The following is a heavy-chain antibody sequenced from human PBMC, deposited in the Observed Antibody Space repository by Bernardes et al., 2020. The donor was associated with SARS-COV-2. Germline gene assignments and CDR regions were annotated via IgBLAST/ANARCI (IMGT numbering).Heavy chain of an antibody. CDR1: GFTFSTYA. CDR3: ARDGGSRPYYFDF. CDR2: ISSDGGTI. D-gene: IGHD6-13*01. Sequence: GGSLRLSCEASGFTFSTYAMSWVRQAPGKGLEWVSYISSDGGTIYYADSVKGRFTISRDNARKSLYLQMNSLRGDDTAVYYCARDGGSRPYYFDFWGQGTLVTVSS. V-gene: IGHV3-48*01. J-gene: IGHJ4*02.